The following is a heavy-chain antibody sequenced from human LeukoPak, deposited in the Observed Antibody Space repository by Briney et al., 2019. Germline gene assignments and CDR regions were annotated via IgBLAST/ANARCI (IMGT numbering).Heavy chain of an antibody. V-gene: IGHV3-23*01. Sequence: GGPLRLSCAASGFTFSSYAMSWVRQAPGKGLEWVSAISGSGGSTYYADSVKGRFTISRDNSKNTLYLQMNSLRAEDTAVYYCAIRRDYYDSSGYPVYFDYWGQGTLVTVSS. D-gene: IGHD3-22*01. CDR3: AIRRDYYDSSGYPVYFDY. CDR1: GFTFSSYA. J-gene: IGHJ4*02. CDR2: ISGSGGST.